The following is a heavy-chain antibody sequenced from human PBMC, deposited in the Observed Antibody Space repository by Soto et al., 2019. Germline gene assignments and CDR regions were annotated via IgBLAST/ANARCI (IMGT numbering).Heavy chain of an antibody. J-gene: IGHJ4*02. CDR3: ARASYCGGDCFDLDH. Sequence: QVQLQESGPGLVKPSQTLSLTCTVSGGSISSGDYYWSWIRQPPGKGLEWIGYIYHSGSTYYNPSLKSRVTISVDTSKNQFSLKLSSVTAADTAVYYCARASYCGGDCFDLDHWGQGTLVTVSS. D-gene: IGHD2-21*02. CDR2: IYHSGST. CDR1: GGSISSGDYY. V-gene: IGHV4-30-4*01.